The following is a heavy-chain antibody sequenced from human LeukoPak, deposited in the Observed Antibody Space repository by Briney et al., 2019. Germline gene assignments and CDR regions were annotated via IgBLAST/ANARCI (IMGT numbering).Heavy chain of an antibody. CDR3: AGDYGDYSFDY. CDR2: IYTSGST. V-gene: IGHV4-4*07. D-gene: IGHD4-17*01. J-gene: IGHJ4*02. Sequence: PSETLSLTCTVSGGSISSYYWSWIRQPAGKGLEWIGRIYTSGSTNYNPSLKSRVTVSVDTSKNQFSLKLSSVTAADTAVYYCAGDYGDYSFDYWSQGTLVTVSS. CDR1: GGSISSYY.